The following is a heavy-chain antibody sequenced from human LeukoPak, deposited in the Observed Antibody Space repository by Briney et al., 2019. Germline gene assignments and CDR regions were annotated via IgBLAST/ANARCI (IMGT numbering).Heavy chain of an antibody. CDR3: ARSLGLRKHYDFWSGYRFDY. V-gene: IGHV3-48*04. CDR2: IGSSSSTI. J-gene: IGHJ4*02. Sequence: GGSLRLSCAASGFTFSSYGMNWVRQAPGKGLEWLSYIGSSSSTIYYADSVKGRFTISRDNAKNSLYLQMNSLRAEDTAVYYCARSLGLRKHYDFWSGYRFDYWGQGTLVTVSS. CDR1: GFTFSSYG. D-gene: IGHD3-3*01.